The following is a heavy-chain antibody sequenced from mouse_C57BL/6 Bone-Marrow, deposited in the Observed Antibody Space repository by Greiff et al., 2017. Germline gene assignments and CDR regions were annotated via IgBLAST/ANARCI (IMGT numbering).Heavy chain of an antibody. V-gene: IGHV1-64*01. D-gene: IGHD2-1*01. CDR2: IHPNSGST. Sequence: VQLQQPGAELVKPGASVKLSCKASGYTFTSYWMHWVKQRPGQGLEWIGMIHPNSGSTNYNEKFKSRATLTVDKSSSTAYMQLSSLTSEDSAFYYCARDYGSLFAYWGQGTLVTVSA. J-gene: IGHJ3*01. CDR3: ARDYGSLFAY. CDR1: GYTFTSYW.